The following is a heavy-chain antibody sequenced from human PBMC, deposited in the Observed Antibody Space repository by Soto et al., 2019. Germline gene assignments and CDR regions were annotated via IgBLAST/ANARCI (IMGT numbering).Heavy chain of an antibody. V-gene: IGHV4-34*01. CDR3: ARGLYYYGSGSYI. Sequence: QVQLQQWGAGLLKPSETLSLTCAVYGGSFSGYYWSWIRQPPGKGLEWIGEINHSGSTNYNPSLKRRVTISVDTSKSQFSLKLSSVTAADTAVYYCARGLYYYGSGSYIWGQGTLVTVSS. CDR1: GGSFSGYY. CDR2: INHSGST. D-gene: IGHD3-10*01. J-gene: IGHJ4*02.